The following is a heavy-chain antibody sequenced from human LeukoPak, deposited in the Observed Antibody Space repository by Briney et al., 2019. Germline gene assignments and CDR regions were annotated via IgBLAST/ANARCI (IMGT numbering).Heavy chain of an antibody. CDR1: GFSFSTYW. CDR3: ARLGAGSGSLDT. D-gene: IGHD1-26*01. CDR2: IKEDGTQK. V-gene: IGHV3-7*01. Sequence: GSLRLSCGASGFSFSTYWMSWVRQAPGKGLEWVANIKEDGTQKYYVHSVEGRFNISRDNAKNSLFLQMDYLRADDTAVYYCARLGAGSGSLDTWGQGTLVTVSS. J-gene: IGHJ5*02.